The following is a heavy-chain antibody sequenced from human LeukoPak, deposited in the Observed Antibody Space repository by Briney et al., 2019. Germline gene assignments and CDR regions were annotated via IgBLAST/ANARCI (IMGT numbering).Heavy chain of an antibody. CDR2: INPNSGGT. D-gene: IGHD3-10*01. CDR1: GYTFTGYY. Sequence: GASVKVSCKASGYTFTGYYMHWVRQAPGQGLEWMGWINPNSGGTNYAQKFQGRVTMTRDTSISTAYMELSRLRSDDTAVYYCARDRSYYGSGRGPWYWGQGTLVTVSS. V-gene: IGHV1-2*02. J-gene: IGHJ4*02. CDR3: ARDRSYYGSGRGPWY.